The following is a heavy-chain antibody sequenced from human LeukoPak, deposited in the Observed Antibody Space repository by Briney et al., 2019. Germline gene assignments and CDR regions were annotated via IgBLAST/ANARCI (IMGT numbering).Heavy chain of an antibody. J-gene: IGHJ4*02. CDR2: IYYSGST. V-gene: IGHV4-39*01. D-gene: IGHD2-2*01. CDR1: GGSISSSSYY. Sequence: SETLSLTCTVSGGSISSSSYYWGWIRQPPGKGQEWIGSIYYSGSTYYNPSLKSRVTISVDTSKNQFSLKLSSVTAADTAVYYCARAPGPAAMSDYWGQGTLVTVSS. CDR3: ARAPGPAAMSDY.